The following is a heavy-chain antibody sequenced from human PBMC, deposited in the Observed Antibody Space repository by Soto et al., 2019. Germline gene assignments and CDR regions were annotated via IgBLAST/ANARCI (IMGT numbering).Heavy chain of an antibody. CDR3: AIDLVASYYYYYCMDV. CDR1: GFTFSSYA. J-gene: IGHJ6*04. CDR2: ISGSGGST. V-gene: IGHV3-23*01. D-gene: IGHD2-15*01. Sequence: GGSLRLSCAASGFTFSSYAMSWVRQAPGKGLEWVSAISGSGGSTYYADSVKGRFTISRDNSKNTLYLQMNSLRAEDTAVYYCAIDLVASYYYYYCMDVWGKGTTVTVSS.